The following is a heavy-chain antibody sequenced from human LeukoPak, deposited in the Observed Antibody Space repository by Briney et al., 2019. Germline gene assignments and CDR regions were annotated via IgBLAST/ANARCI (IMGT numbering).Heavy chain of an antibody. CDR1: GGSITDNRYS. CDR2: INHSGST. J-gene: IGHJ2*01. V-gene: IGHV4-39*07. Sequence: PSETLSLTCTVSGGSITDNRYSWVWIRQPPGKGLEWIGEINHSGSTNYNPSLKSRVTISVDTSKNQFSLKLSSVTAADTAVYYCARGRLPYYYDSSGYYLRYFDLWGRGTLVTVSS. CDR3: ARGRLPYYYDSSGYYLRYFDL. D-gene: IGHD3-22*01.